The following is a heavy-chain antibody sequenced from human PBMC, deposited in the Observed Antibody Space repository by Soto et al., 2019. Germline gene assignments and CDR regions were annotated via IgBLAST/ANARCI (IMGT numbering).Heavy chain of an antibody. D-gene: IGHD1-26*01. CDR1: GFILYTSC. Sequence: AGGYLRLPRVGSGFILYTSCIAWGRLAPGKGLEWVADIKKDGSEINYVDSVKGRVTISRDNARNSLYLQMNSLRAEDTAVYYCVRDPYCEAIDYWGLGSLVTVSS. CDR2: IKKDGSEI. CDR3: VRDPYCEAIDY. V-gene: IGHV3-7*01. J-gene: IGHJ4*02.